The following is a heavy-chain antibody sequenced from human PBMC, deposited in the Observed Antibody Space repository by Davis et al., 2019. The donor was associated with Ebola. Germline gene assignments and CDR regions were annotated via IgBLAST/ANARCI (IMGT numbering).Heavy chain of an antibody. V-gene: IGHV1-18*01. Sequence: ASVKVSCKASGYTFTNYGISWVRQAPGQGLEWMGWISANNGNTNYVQNVQGRVTMTTDTSTSTAYMEVGSLRSDDTAVYYCARAQFPTTSDHWGQGTLVTVSS. J-gene: IGHJ4*02. CDR2: ISANNGNT. D-gene: IGHD1-1*01. CDR1: GYTFTNYG. CDR3: ARAQFPTTSDH.